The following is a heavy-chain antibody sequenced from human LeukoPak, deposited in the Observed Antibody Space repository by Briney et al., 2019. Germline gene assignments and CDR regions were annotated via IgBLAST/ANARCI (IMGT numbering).Heavy chain of an antibody. CDR2: XXXKTDGGTT. CDR1: GFTFSNAW. CDR3: TTDPEQQLVDNNWFDP. Sequence: GGSLRLSCAASGFTFSNAWMSWVRQAPGKGLXXXXXXXXKTDGGTTDYAAPVKGRFTISRDDSKNTLYLQMNSLKTEDTAVYYCTTDPEQQLVDNNWFDPWGQGTLVTVSS. D-gene: IGHD6-13*01. V-gene: IGHV3-15*01. J-gene: IGHJ5*02.